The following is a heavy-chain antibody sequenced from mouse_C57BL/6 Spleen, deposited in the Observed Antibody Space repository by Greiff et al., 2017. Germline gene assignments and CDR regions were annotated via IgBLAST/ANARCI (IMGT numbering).Heavy chain of an antibody. V-gene: IGHV1-64*01. CDR1: GYTFTSYW. CDR3: ARAMTTVGAKYFEV. CDR2: IHPNSGST. J-gene: IGHJ1*03. Sequence: QVQLQQPGAELVKPGASVKLSCKASGYTFTSYWMNWVKQRPGPGLEWIGMIHPNSGSTNYNEQFKSKATLTVDKSSSTAYMQLSSLTAEESAVYYCARAMTTVGAKYFEVWGTGTTVTVSA. D-gene: IGHD1-1*01.